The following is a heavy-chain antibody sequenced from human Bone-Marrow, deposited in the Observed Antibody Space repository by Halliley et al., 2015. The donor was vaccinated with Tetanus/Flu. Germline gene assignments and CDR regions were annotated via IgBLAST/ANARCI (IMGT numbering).Heavy chain of an antibody. V-gene: IGHV5-51*01. D-gene: IGHD2-15*01. J-gene: IGHJ4*02. Sequence: WMGIIFPGDSDAKYSPSFQGQVTISADKSFTTAYLQWSSLRASDTAVYYCATFEFSSSDFDYWGQGTPVTVSS. CDR2: IFPGDSDA. CDR3: ATFEFSSSDFDY.